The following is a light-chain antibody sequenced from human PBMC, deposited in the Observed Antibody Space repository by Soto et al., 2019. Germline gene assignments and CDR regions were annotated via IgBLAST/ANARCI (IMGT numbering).Light chain of an antibody. CDR3: TSYTSIYTYV. V-gene: IGLV2-14*03. CDR1: SSDVGNNNY. CDR2: DVT. J-gene: IGLJ1*01. Sequence: QSVLTQPASVSGSPGQSITISCTGTSSDVGNNNYVSWYQHNPGRAPKVMIYDVTNRPSGVSIRFSGSKSGDTASLTISGLLPEDEADYYCTSYTSIYTYVFGTGTKVTVL.